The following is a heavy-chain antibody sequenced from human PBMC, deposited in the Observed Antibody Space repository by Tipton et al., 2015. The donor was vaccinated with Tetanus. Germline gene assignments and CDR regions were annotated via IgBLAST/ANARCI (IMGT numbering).Heavy chain of an antibody. CDR2: LYYSGTT. CDR3: ARHSLKLGMWAFDI. Sequence: TLSLTCTVSGGSISTTSDYWGWIRQPPGKGLEWIGSLYYSGTTYYNPSLKGRVTISVDTSKNHFSVRLSYVTAADTAVYYCARHSLKLGMWAFDIWGRGALVTVSS. J-gene: IGHJ3*02. V-gene: IGHV4-39*01. D-gene: IGHD7-27*01. CDR1: GGSISTTSDY.